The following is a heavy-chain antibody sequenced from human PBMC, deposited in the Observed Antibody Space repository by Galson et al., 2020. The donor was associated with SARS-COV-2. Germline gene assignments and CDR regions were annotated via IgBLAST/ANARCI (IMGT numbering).Heavy chain of an antibody. J-gene: IGHJ6*03. CDR2: MSGSGGRT. Sequence: LSLTCAASGFTFRSYAMSWVRQAPGKGLEWVSAMSGSGGRTYYADSVKGRFTISRDNSKNTLYLQMNSLRAEDTAVYYCAKVWGRVFWWDGDYFAWGGDYYMDVWGKGTTVTVSS. D-gene: IGHD4-17*01. CDR3: AKVWGRVFWWDGDYFAWGGDYYMDV. V-gene: IGHV3-23*01. CDR1: GFTFRSYA.